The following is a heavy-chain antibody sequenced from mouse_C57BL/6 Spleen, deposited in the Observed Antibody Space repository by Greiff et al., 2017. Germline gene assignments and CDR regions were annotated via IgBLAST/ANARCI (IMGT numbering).Heavy chain of an antibody. CDR1: GFTFSSYA. V-gene: IGHV5-9-1*02. CDR3: TRDRSYFDY. Sequence: EVKLVESGEGLVKPGGSLKLSCAASGFTFSSYAMSWVRQTPEKRLEWVAYISSGGDYIYYADTVKGRFTISRDNARNTLYLQMSSLNSENTAMYYCTRDRSYFDYWGQGTTLTVSS. CDR2: ISSGGDYI. J-gene: IGHJ2*01.